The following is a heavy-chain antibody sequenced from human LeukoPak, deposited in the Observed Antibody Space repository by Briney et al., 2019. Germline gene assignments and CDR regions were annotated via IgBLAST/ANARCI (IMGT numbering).Heavy chain of an antibody. CDR2: IYYSGST. D-gene: IGHD3-22*01. Sequence: SETLSLTCTVSGGSISSYDWSWIRQPPGKGLEWIGYIYYSGSTNYNPSLKSRVTISVDTSKNQFSLNLSSVTAADTAVYYCARTDYDSSGPNFDYWGQGTLVTVSS. J-gene: IGHJ4*02. V-gene: IGHV4-59*01. CDR3: ARTDYDSSGPNFDY. CDR1: GGSISSYD.